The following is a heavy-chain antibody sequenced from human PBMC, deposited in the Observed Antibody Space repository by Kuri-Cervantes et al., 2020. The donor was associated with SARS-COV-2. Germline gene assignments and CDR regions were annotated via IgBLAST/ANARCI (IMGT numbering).Heavy chain of an antibody. Sequence: GESLKISCAASGFTFSSYWMSWVRQAPGKGLEWVALISYDGNLKSYAGSVKGRFTLSRDNSKNGLFLHMTSLRVGDTGVYYCARRDSTAIDRWGQGTLVTVSS. D-gene: IGHD5-18*01. CDR3: ARRDSTAIDR. CDR2: ISYDGNLK. J-gene: IGHJ5*02. V-gene: IGHV3-30*03. CDR1: GFTFSSYW.